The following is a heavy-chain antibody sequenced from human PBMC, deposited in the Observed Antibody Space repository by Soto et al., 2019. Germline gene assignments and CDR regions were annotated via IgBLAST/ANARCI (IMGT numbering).Heavy chain of an antibody. Sequence: QITLKESGPTLVKPTQTLTLTCTFSGFSLTTNEVGVGWIRQPPGKALEWLALIYWDDDKSYNPSLKSRLTIPKDTSKNQVVITMTNMDPVDTATYYCANSPIHRFGDNWGQGILVTVSS. CDR2: IYWDDDK. J-gene: IGHJ4*02. CDR1: GFSLTTNEVG. V-gene: IGHV2-5*02. CDR3: ANSPIHRFGDN. D-gene: IGHD2-21*01.